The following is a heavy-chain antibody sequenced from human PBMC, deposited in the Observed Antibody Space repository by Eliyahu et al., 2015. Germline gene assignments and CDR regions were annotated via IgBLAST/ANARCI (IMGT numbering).Heavy chain of an antibody. CDR2: IYYSGGT. J-gene: IGHJ6*03. CDR1: GGSISSTSHY. V-gene: IGHV4-39*01. Sequence: QLQLQESGPGLVKPSETLSLTCTVSGGSISSTSHYWGWIRQPLGKGLEWIGSIYYSGGTYYNPSLKSRVTISVDTSKNQFSLKLNSVTAADTAVYYCARAINYYYYYMDVWGKGTTVTVSS. CDR3: ARAINYYYYYMDV.